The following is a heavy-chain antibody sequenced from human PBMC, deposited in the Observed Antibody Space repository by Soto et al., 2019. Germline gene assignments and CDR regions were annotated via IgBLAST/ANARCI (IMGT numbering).Heavy chain of an antibody. D-gene: IGHD1-1*01. CDR2: IYNGGST. J-gene: IGHJ4*02. V-gene: IGHV4-30-4*01. CDR1: GDSVSSVGFH. CDR3: ARAPVGLDTISYFDH. Sequence: SETLSLTCTVSGDSVSSVGFHWAWLRRPPGKGLEWIGYIYNGGSTYYRPSLESRMQMSLDATRNHYSLRLTSVNAADTAVYFCARAPVGLDTISYFDHWGKGNLVNVSA.